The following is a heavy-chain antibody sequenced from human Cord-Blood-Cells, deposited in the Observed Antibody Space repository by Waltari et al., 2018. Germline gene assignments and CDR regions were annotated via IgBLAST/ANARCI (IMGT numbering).Heavy chain of an antibody. CDR2: IYHSGST. CDR1: GYSISSGYY. Sequence: QVQLQESGPGLVKPPETLSLTCAVSGYSISSGYYWGWIRQPPGKGLEWIGSIYHSGSTYYNPSLKSRVTISVDTSKNQFSLKLSSVTAADTAVYYCARDPVSYSGYDSYYWGQGTLVTVSS. V-gene: IGHV4-38-2*02. CDR3: ARDPVSYSGYDSYY. D-gene: IGHD5-12*01. J-gene: IGHJ4*02.